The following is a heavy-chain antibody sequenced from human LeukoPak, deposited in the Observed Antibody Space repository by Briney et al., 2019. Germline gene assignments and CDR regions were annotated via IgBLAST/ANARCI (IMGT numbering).Heavy chain of an antibody. V-gene: IGHV1-18*01. CDR3: ARGPQDIVVVVADVDY. D-gene: IGHD2-15*01. CDR2: ISAYNGNT. J-gene: IGHJ4*02. Sequence: ASVKVSCTASGYTFTSYGISWVRQAPGQGLEWMGWISAYNGNTNYAQKLQGRVTMTTDTSTSTAYMELRSLRSDDTAVYYCARGPQDIVVVVADVDYWGQGTLVTVSS. CDR1: GYTFTSYG.